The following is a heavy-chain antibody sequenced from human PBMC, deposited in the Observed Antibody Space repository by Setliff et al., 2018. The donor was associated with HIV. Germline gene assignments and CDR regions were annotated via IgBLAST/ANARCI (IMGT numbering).Heavy chain of an antibody. Sequence: SETLSLTCKVSGTPISSYYWNWIRQPPGQGLEWIGYIYNSGYTNYKTYLKSRVTISLDTSKNQFSLNLRSVTAADTAVYSGARGDGYRGNDAYYDSGMDVWGQGITVTV. CDR2: IYNSGYT. V-gene: IGHV4-59*01. J-gene: IGHJ6*02. CDR1: GTPISSYY. CDR3: ARGDGYRGNDAYYDSGMDV. D-gene: IGHD5-12*01.